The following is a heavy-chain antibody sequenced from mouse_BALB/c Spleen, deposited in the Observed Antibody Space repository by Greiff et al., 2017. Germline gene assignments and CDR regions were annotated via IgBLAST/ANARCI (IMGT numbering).Heavy chain of an antibody. V-gene: IGHV1S81*02. CDR2: INPSNGGT. D-gene: IGHD1-1*01. J-gene: IGHJ3*01. Sequence: QVQLKQPGAELVKPGASVKLSCKASGYTFTSYYMYWVKQRPGQGLEWIGGINPSNGGTNFNEKFKSKATLTVDKSSSTAYMQLSSLTSEDSAVYYCTSPNYYGSSWGFAYWGQGTLVTVSA. CDR1: GYTFTSYY. CDR3: TSPNYYGSSWGFAY.